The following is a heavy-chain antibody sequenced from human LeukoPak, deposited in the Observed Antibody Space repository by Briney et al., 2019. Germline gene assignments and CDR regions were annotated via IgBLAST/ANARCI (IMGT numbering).Heavy chain of an antibody. J-gene: IGHJ6*03. V-gene: IGHV4-59*01. CDR3: ARDRPYYYYMDV. CDR2: IYYSGST. Sequence: PSETLSLTCTVSGGSISSYYWSWIRQPPGKGLEWIGYIYYSGSTNYNSSLKSRVTISVDTSKNQFSLKLSSVTAADTAVYYCARDRPYYYYMDVWGKGTTVTVSS. CDR1: GGSISSYY.